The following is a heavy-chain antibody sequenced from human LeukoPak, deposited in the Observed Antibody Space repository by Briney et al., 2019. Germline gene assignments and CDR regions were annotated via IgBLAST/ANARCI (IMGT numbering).Heavy chain of an antibody. CDR3: AKDPSDLGGSGSNNYFDC. J-gene: IGHJ4*02. CDR2: ITYSSGYT. CDR1: GFTFSSYD. V-gene: IGHV3-23*01. D-gene: IGHD3-10*01. Sequence: GSLRLSCAASGFTFSSYDMSWVRQTPGKGLEWVSGITYSSGYTYYADSVKGRFTISRDNSRNTLYLQMNSLRAEDTAVYYCAKDPSDLGGSGSNNYFDCWGQGTLVTVSS.